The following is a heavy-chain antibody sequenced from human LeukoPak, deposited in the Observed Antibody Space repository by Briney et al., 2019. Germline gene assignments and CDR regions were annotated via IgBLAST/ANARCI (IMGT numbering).Heavy chain of an antibody. Sequence: PSETLSLTCSASGGSISSSSYYWGWIRQPPGKGLEWIGNIYYSGRTYQKTSLKSRVTVSIDTSKNQFSLRLTSVTAADTAFYYCARGSNSNLWYGWFDPWGQGTLVTVSS. D-gene: IGHD1-7*01. V-gene: IGHV4-39*07. CDR3: ARGSNSNLWYGWFDP. J-gene: IGHJ5*02. CDR2: IYYSGRT. CDR1: GGSISSSSYY.